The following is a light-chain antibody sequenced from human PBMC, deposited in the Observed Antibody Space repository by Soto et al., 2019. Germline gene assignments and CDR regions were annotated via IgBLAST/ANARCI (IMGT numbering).Light chain of an antibody. V-gene: IGLV2-11*01. J-gene: IGLJ2*01. Sequence: QSALTQPRSVSGSPGQSVTISCSGTNSDLGGYNFVSWYQQHPDKAPKLIIYDGTERPSGVSNRFSGSKSGNTASLTISGLRAEDEAHYYCCSYATYNMILGGGTKLTVL. CDR2: DGT. CDR3: CSYATYNMI. CDR1: NSDLGGYNF.